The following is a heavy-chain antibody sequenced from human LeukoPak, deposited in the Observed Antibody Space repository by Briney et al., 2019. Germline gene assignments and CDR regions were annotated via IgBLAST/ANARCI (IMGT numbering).Heavy chain of an antibody. CDR3: ARGSQIVPAAIGGYYFDY. CDR2: MNPNSGST. D-gene: IGHD2-2*01. CDR1: GYTFTSYD. J-gene: IGHJ4*02. Sequence: ASVKVSCKASGYTFTSYDINWVRQATGQGLEWMGWMNPNSGSTGYAQKFQGRVTMTRNTSISTAYMELSSLRSEDTAVYYCARGSQIVPAAIGGYYFDYWGQGTLVTVSS. V-gene: IGHV1-8*01.